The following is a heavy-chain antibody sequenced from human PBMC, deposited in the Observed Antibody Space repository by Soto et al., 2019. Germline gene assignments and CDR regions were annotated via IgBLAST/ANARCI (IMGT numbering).Heavy chain of an antibody. V-gene: IGHV1-8*01. J-gene: IGHJ4*02. CDR2: MNPNSGDT. CDR3: ARVVGNWNDDSFDY. D-gene: IGHD1-1*01. CDR1: GYTFSDHD. Sequence: QVQLLQSGAEVKKPGASVKVSCKASGYTFSDHDINWVRQASGQGPEWLGWMNPNSGDTGYAQNFQGRVTMTRDTSKRTAYMELSSLRSEDTAVYYCARVVGNWNDDSFDYWGQGTLVTVSS.